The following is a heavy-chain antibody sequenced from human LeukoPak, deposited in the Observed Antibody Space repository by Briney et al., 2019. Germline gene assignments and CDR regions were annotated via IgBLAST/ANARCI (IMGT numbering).Heavy chain of an antibody. J-gene: IGHJ4*02. V-gene: IGHV3-9*01. CDR1: GFTFDDYA. CDR2: ISWNSGGI. Sequence: GGSLRLSCTASGFTFDDYAIHWVRQAPGKGLEWVSGISWNSGGIGYADSVKGRFTISRDNAKNSLYLQMNSLRAEDTAVYYCARDAPDSSGYYYGIPYYFDYWGQGTLVTVSS. D-gene: IGHD3-22*01. CDR3: ARDAPDSSGYYYGIPYYFDY.